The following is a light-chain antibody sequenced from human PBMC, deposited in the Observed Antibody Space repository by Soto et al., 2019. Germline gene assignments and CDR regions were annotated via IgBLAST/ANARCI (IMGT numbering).Light chain of an antibody. CDR1: SGHSSYA. CDR3: QTWGTGIHVV. CDR2: LDSDGSH. Sequence: QSVLTQSPSASASLGASVKLTCTLSSGHSSYAIAWHQQQPEKGPRYLMKLDSDGSHTQGDAIPDRFSGSSSGAERYLTISGLQSEDEADYYCQTWGTGIHVVFGGGTKLTVL. J-gene: IGLJ2*01. V-gene: IGLV4-69*01.